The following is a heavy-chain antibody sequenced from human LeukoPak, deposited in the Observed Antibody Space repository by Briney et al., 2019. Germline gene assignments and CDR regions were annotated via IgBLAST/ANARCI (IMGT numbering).Heavy chain of an antibody. D-gene: IGHD3-16*01. CDR2: INPNNGLT. Sequence: ASVKVSCKASGYSFTGYFLHWVRQAPGQGLEWMGWINPNNGLTNYKQKFKGRVTMTRDTSSATGYMELNRLTSDDTAVFYCARAWGSLYYFDHWGQGTLVTVSS. V-gene: IGHV1-2*02. CDR1: GYSFTGYF. J-gene: IGHJ4*02. CDR3: ARAWGSLYYFDH.